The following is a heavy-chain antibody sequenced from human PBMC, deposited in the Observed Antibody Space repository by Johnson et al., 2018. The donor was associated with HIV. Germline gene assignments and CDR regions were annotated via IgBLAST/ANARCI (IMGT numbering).Heavy chain of an antibody. CDR3: AGDADVTPGAFDI. J-gene: IGHJ3*02. Sequence: QVHLVESGGGVVQPGRSLRLSCAASGFSFSSYAMHWVRQAPGKGLEWVAVVSYDGSERYYADSVKGRFTISRDSSKNTLYLQMNSLRAEDTAVYYCAGDADVTPGAFDIWGQGTMVTVSS. CDR2: VSYDGSER. CDR1: GFSFSSYA. D-gene: IGHD2-15*01. V-gene: IGHV3-30*04.